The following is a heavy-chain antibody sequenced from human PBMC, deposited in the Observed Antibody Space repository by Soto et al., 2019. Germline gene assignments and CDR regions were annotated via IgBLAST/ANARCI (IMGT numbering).Heavy chain of an antibody. V-gene: IGHV1-18*01. CDR1: GYTFSNYG. J-gene: IGHJ5*02. CDR2: ISLYSDGT. D-gene: IGHD2-2*01. CDR3: ARVVPGAEAWFGP. Sequence: ASVKVSCKTSGYTFSNYGITWVLQAPGQPLEWLGWISLYSDGTNYAQKFQGRVSMTTDTSTTTAYMELRSLRSDDTAVYYCARVVPGAEAWFGPWGQGTLVTVSS.